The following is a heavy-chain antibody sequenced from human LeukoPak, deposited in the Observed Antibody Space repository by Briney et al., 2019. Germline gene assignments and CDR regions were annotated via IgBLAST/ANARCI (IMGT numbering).Heavy chain of an antibody. Sequence: SVRVSCKASGGTFINYSFNWLRQPPGQGPDWMGRNITMFGATHYEQKFQGRVSHTADTSTKTAYMELTGQTFDDATVYYCATPDNRRDTDRPEDVVVGPFAIWGQGTMVTVSS. D-gene: IGHD2-21*01. CDR3: ATPDNRRDTDRPEDVVVGPFAI. V-gene: IGHV1-69*06. J-gene: IGHJ3*02. CDR2: NITMFGAT. CDR1: GGTFINYS.